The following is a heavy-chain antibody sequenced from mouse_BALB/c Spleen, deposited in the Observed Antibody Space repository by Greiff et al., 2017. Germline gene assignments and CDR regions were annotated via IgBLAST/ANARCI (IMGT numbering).Heavy chain of an antibody. CDR3: TTSVRVWFAY. J-gene: IGHJ3*01. V-gene: IGHV1-5*01. CDR1: GYSFTSYW. D-gene: IGHD1-1*01. Sequence: EVQLQQSGTVLVRPGASVKLSCKASGYSFTSYWMHWVKQRPGQGLEWIGAIYPGNSDTSYNQKFKGKAKLTAVTSASTAYMELSSLTTEDSAVYYCTTSVRVWFAYWGQGTLVTVSA. CDR2: IYPGNSDT.